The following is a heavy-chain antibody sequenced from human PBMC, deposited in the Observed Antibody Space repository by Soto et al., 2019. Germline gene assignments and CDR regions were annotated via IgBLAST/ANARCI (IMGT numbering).Heavy chain of an antibody. V-gene: IGHV1-69*13. CDR1: GGTFSSYA. D-gene: IGHD6-6*01. CDR3: ASSRSIAASPLDY. J-gene: IGHJ4*02. Sequence: SVKVPCKASGGTFSSYAISWVRQAPGQGLEWMGGIIPIFGTANYAQKFQGRVTITADESTSTAYMELSSLRSEDTAVYYCASSRSIAASPLDYWGQGTLVTVSS. CDR2: IIPIFGTA.